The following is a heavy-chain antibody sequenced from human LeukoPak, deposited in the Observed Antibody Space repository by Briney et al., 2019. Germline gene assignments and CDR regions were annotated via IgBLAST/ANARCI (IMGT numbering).Heavy chain of an antibody. CDR3: ARGDAFSGDH. D-gene: IGHD3-16*01. V-gene: IGHV3-7*03. Sequence: PGGSLRLSCAVSGFNFPKFWMSWVRQAPGRGLEWVANTQPEGNEKFYVESVKGRFTISRDNTKDLLFLQMNDSRVEDTGVYYCARGDAFSGDHWGQGTQVTVST. CDR2: TQPEGNEK. J-gene: IGHJ4*02. CDR1: GFNFPKFW.